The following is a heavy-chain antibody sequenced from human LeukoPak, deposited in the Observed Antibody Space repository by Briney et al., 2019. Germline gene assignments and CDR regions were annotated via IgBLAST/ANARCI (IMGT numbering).Heavy chain of an antibody. V-gene: IGHV4-38-2*01. CDR2: IYHSGST. CDR1: GYSISSGYY. J-gene: IGHJ4*02. Sequence: SETLSLTCAVSGYSISSGYYWGWIRQPPGEGLEWIGSIYHSGSTYYNPSLKSRVTISVDTSKNQFSLKLSSVTAADTAVYYCAVNIVVVPDASFDYWGQGTLVTVSS. D-gene: IGHD2-2*01. CDR3: AVNIVVVPDASFDY.